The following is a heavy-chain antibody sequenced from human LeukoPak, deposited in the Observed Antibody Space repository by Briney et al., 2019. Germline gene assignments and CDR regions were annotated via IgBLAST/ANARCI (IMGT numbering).Heavy chain of an antibody. CDR1: GFTFSSYA. D-gene: IGHD4-17*01. J-gene: IGHJ6*02. Sequence: GGSLRLSCAASGFTFSSYAMSWVRQAPGKGLEWVSAISGSGGSTYYADSVKGRFTISRDNSKNALYLQMNSLRAEDTAVYYCAKASYGDYEYYGMDVWGQGTTVTVSS. CDR2: ISGSGGST. CDR3: AKASYGDYEYYGMDV. V-gene: IGHV3-23*01.